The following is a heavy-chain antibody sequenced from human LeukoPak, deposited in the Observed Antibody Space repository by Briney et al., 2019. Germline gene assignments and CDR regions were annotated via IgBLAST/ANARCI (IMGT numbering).Heavy chain of an antibody. D-gene: IGHD4-23*01. CDR2: MNPNSGNT. V-gene: IGHV1-8*01. CDR1: GYTFTSYD. J-gene: IGHJ5*02. Sequence: ASVKVSCKASGYTFTSYDINWVRQATGQGLEWMGWMNPNSGNTGYAQKFQGRVTMTRDTSMNTAYMELSSLRSEDTAVYYCARDYGGNSGWFDPWGQGTLVTVSS. CDR3: ARDYGGNSGWFDP.